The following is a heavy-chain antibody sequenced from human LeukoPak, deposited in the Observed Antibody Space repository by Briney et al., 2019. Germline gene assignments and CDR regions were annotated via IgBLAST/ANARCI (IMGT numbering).Heavy chain of an antibody. CDR2: ISWNSGSI. CDR3: AKGQTTVTTSYGMDV. Sequence: GGSLRLSCAASGFTFDDYAMHWVRQAPGKGLEWVSGISWNSGSIGYADSVKGRFTISRDNAKNSLYLQMNSLRAEDTALYYCAKGQTTVTTSYGMDVWGQGTTVTVSS. V-gene: IGHV3-9*01. D-gene: IGHD4-17*01. CDR1: GFTFDDYA. J-gene: IGHJ6*02.